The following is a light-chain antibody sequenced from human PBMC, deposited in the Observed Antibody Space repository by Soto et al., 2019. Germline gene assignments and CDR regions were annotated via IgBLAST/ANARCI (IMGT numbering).Light chain of an antibody. CDR2: EVT. Sequence: QSALTQPPSASGSPGQSVTISCTGTSSDVGGYDYVSWYQQHPGKAPKLMIYEVTIRPSGVSDRFSGSKSGNTASLTVSGLQAEDEADYYCSSYTGGNPSGVFGTGTKVTVL. CDR1: SSDVGGYDY. J-gene: IGLJ1*01. V-gene: IGLV2-8*01. CDR3: SSYTGGNPSGV.